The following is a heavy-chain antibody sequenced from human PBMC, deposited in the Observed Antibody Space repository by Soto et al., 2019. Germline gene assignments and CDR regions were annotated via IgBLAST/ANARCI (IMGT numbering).Heavy chain of an antibody. V-gene: IGHV3-23*01. J-gene: IGHJ4*02. CDR2: ISGSGSNT. CDR3: AKAVPPFVVVTASDY. D-gene: IGHD2-21*02. Sequence: EVQLLESGGGLVQPGGSLRLSCAASGFTFRSYAMNWVRQAPGKGLEWVSTISGSGSNTYYADSVKGRFTMSRDNSKNTLYLQMNSLRVEDTAVYYCAKAVPPFVVVTASDYWGQGTLVTVSS. CDR1: GFTFRSYA.